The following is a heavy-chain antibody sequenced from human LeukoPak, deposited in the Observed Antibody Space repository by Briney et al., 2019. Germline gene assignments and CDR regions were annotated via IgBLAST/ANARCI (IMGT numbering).Heavy chain of an antibody. J-gene: IGHJ4*02. D-gene: IGHD3-22*01. V-gene: IGHV3-23*01. Sequence: GGSLRLSCAASGFTFSDHAMSWVRQAPAKGLEWVSSINGNGGGSYYIDSVKGRFTVSRDNSENALYLQMNSLRAEDTAVYYCAKDLSSGYFYFDYWGQGTLVTVSS. CDR1: GFTFSDHA. CDR3: AKDLSSGYFYFDY. CDR2: INGNGGGS.